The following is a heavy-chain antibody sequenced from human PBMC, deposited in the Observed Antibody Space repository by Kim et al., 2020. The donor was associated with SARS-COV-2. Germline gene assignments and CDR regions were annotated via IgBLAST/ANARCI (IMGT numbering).Heavy chain of an antibody. D-gene: IGHD3-22*01. J-gene: IGHJ3*02. V-gene: IGHV3-23*01. CDR2: ISGSGGST. CDR3: AKVTKTITMIVVVYDAFDI. Sequence: GGSLRLSCAASGFTFSSYAMSWVRQAPGKGLEWVSAISGSGGSTYYADSVKGRFTISRDNSKNTLYLQMNSLRAEDTAVYYCAKVTKTITMIVVVYDAFDIWGQGTMVTVSS. CDR1: GFTFSSYA.